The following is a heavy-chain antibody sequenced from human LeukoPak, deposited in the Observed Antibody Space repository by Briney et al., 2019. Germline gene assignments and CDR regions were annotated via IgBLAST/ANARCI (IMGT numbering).Heavy chain of an antibody. CDR2: FDPEDGET. CDR3: ARDGGTVTPSIIRYYYYYGMDV. Sequence: GASVKVSCKVSGYTLTELSMHWVRQAPGKGLEWMGGFDPEDGETIYAQKFQGRVTMTEDTSTDTAYMELSSLRSEDTAVYYCARDGGTVTPSIIRYYYYYGMDVWGQGTTVAVSS. CDR1: GYTLTELS. J-gene: IGHJ6*02. D-gene: IGHD4-4*01. V-gene: IGHV1-24*01.